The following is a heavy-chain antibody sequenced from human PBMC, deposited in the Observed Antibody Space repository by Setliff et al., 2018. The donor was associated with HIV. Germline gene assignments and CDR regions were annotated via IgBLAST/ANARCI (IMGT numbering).Heavy chain of an antibody. V-gene: IGHV3-74*01. CDR3: ARGSRYNFWSGYGVNWFDP. CDR1: GFTFSSYW. Sequence: GGSLRLSCAASGFTFSSYWMHWVRQAPGKGLVWVSRISSDGSSTSYADSVKGRFSISRDNAKNTLYLQMSSLRAEDTAVYYCARGSRYNFWSGYGVNWFDPWGQGTLVTVSS. D-gene: IGHD3-3*01. J-gene: IGHJ5*02. CDR2: ISSDGSST.